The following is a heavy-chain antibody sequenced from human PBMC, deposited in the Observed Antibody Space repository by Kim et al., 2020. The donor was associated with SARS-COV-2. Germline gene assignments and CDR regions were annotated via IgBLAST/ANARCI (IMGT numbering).Heavy chain of an antibody. V-gene: IGHV4-34*01. D-gene: IGHD3-3*01. Sequence: SRVTISVDTSKNQFSLKLSSVTAADTAVYYCARGPLEWLLFSRVSYGMDVWGQGTTVTVSS. J-gene: IGHJ6*02. CDR3: ARGPLEWLLFSRVSYGMDV.